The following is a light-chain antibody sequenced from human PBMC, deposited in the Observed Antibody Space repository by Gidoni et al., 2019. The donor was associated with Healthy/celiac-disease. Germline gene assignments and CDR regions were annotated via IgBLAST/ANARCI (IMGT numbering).Light chain of an antibody. V-gene: IGKV1-39*01. Sequence: DIQMTQSPSSLSASVGDRVTITCRASQSISSYLNWYQQKPGKAPKLLIYAASSLQSGVPSMFSGSGSGTDFTLTISSLQPEDFATYYCQQTHSGTFGQGTKVEIK. CDR2: AAS. CDR3: QQTHSGT. J-gene: IGKJ1*01. CDR1: QSISSY.